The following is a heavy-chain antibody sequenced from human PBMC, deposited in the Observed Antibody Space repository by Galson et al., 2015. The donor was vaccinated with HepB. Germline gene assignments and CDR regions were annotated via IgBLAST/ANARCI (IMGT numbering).Heavy chain of an antibody. J-gene: IGHJ3*02. CDR1: GFTFSSYA. V-gene: IGHV3-30-3*01. CDR2: ISYDGSNK. CDR3: AREGDGDRDDAFEI. Sequence: PLRLSRAASGFTFSSYAMHWVRQAPGKGLAWAAVISYDGSNKYYPDSVKGRFTISRDNSKNTLDLQMNSLRVEDTAVYYCAREGDGDRDDAFEIWGQGTMVTVSS.